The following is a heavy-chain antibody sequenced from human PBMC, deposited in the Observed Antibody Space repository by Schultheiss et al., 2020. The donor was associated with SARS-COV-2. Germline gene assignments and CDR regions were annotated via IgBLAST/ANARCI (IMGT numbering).Heavy chain of an antibody. CDR1: GGSISSYY. CDR3: ASQYQLLYMDV. D-gene: IGHD2-2*01. J-gene: IGHJ6*03. Sequence: SETLSLTCTVSGGSISSYYWSWIRQPPGKGLEWIGEINHSGSTNYNPSLKSRVTISVDTSKNQFSLKLSSVTAADTAVYYCASQYQLLYMDVWGKGTTVTVSS. CDR2: INHSGST. V-gene: IGHV4-34*01.